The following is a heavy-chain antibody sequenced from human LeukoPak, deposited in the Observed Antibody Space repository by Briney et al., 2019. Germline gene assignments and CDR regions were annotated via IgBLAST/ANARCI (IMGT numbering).Heavy chain of an antibody. J-gene: IGHJ6*03. CDR2: ISSSSYTI. V-gene: IGHV3-48*01. CDR1: GFNFSGYT. CDR3: AGGISTVTHYYYMDV. D-gene: IGHD4-17*01. Sequence: PGGSLRLSCGASGFNFSGYTMNWVRQAPGKGLEWVSYISSSSYTIYYADSVKGRFTITRDNAKNSLYLQMNSLRAEDTAVYYCAGGISTVTHYYYMDVWGKGTTVTVSS.